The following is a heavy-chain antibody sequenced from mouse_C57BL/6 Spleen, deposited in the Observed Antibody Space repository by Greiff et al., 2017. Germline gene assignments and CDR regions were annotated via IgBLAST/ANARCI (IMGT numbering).Heavy chain of an antibody. CDR1: GFSLTSYG. D-gene: IGHD2-1*01. CDR2: IWSDGST. Sequence: QVQLKQSGPGLVAPSQSLSITCTVSGFSLTSYGVHWVRQPPGKGLEWLVVIWSDGSTTYNSALKSRLSISKDNSKSQVFLKMNSLQTDDTAMYYCARHAPQSYYGPMDYWGQGTSVTVSS. CDR3: ARHAPQSYYGPMDY. V-gene: IGHV2-6-1*01. J-gene: IGHJ4*01.